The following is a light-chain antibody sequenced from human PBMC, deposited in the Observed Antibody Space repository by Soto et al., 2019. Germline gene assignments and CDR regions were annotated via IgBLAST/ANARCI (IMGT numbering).Light chain of an antibody. CDR1: SSDVGGYNY. J-gene: IGLJ1*01. Sequence: QSALTQPASVSGSPGQSITISCTGTSSDVGGYNYVSWYQQHPGKAPKLMIYEVSNRPSGVYNRFSGSKSGNTASLTISGLQAEAEADYYCSSYTSSSTLVFGTGTKVTVL. V-gene: IGLV2-14*01. CDR2: EVS. CDR3: SSYTSSSTLV.